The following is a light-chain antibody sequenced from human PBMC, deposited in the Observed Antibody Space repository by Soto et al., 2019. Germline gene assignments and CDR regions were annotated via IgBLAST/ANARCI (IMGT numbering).Light chain of an antibody. V-gene: IGLV2-14*01. CDR2: EVS. Sequence: SVLTQPASVSGSPGQSITISCTGTSSDVGRYNYVSWYQQHPGRAPKLIIYEVSNRPSGVSDRFSGSKSGTVASLTISGLQAADEADYYCGSYTTTYVRIFGTGTKLTVL. CDR1: SSDVGRYNY. CDR3: GSYTTTYVRI. J-gene: IGLJ1*01.